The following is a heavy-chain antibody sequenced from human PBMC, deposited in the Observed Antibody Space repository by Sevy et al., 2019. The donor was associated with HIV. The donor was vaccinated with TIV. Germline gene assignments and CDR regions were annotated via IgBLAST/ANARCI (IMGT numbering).Heavy chain of an antibody. CDR3: VEDKHDHGGAYFAS. V-gene: IGHV4-38-2*02. Sequence: SETLSLTCSVSSYSIRSAYQWGWIRQSPGKGLEWIGSIYPGGSALYNPSLKSRVTISIDISKNQFSPNLRSVTAADTAFYYCVEDKHDHGGAYFASWGPGTPVTVSS. CDR2: IYPGGSA. CDR1: SYSIRSAYQ. D-gene: IGHD4-17*01. J-gene: IGHJ4*02.